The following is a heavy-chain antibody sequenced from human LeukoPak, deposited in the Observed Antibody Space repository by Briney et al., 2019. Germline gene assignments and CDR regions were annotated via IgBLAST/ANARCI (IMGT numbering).Heavy chain of an antibody. CDR3: AKAGGWDSSGYYADY. CDR2: ISGSGGST. Sequence: GGSLRLSCAASGFTFSSYAMSWVRQAPGKGLEWVSAISGSGGSTYYADSVKGRFTISRDNSKNTLYLQMNSLRAEDTAVYYCAKAGGWDSSGYYADYWGQGTLVTVSS. V-gene: IGHV3-23*01. D-gene: IGHD3-22*01. J-gene: IGHJ4*02. CDR1: GFTFSSYA.